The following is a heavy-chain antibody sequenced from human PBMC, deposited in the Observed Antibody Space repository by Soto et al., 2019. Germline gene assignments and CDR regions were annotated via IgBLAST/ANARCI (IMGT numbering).Heavy chain of an antibody. D-gene: IGHD3-22*01. CDR2: IYLDDDK. Sequence: QITLKESGPTLVQPTQTLTLTCTFSGFSLSTSGVGVGWIRQPPGKALEWLALIYLDDDKRYSPSLKSRLTPTKDTSKTQVVLTMTNMHPVDTATYYCAHSLIGYYYDSSGSNWFDPWGQGTLVTVSS. CDR3: AHSLIGYYYDSSGSNWFDP. CDR1: GFSLSTSGVG. J-gene: IGHJ5*02. V-gene: IGHV2-5*02.